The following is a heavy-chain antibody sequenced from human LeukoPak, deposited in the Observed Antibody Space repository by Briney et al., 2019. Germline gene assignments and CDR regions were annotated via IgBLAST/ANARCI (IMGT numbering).Heavy chain of an antibody. V-gene: IGHV4-38-2*02. CDR1: GYSISSGYY. Sequence: PSETLSLTCTVSGYSISSGYYWGWIRQPPGKGREWIGSIYHSGSTYYNPSLKSRVTISVDTSKNQFSLKLSSVTAADTAVYYCARVEERMITFGGVIVRDFDYWGQGTLVTVSS. CDR3: ARVEERMITFGGVIVRDFDY. J-gene: IGHJ4*02. D-gene: IGHD3-16*02. CDR2: IYHSGST.